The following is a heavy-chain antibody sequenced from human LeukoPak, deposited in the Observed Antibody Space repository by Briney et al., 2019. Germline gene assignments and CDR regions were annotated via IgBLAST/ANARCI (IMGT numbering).Heavy chain of an antibody. J-gene: IGHJ4*02. CDR1: GFTFSSYD. D-gene: IGHD6-6*01. CDR2: IRYDGSRK. CDR3: ARDPSSSSSVGGYFDY. Sequence: PGGSLRLSCAVSGFTFSSYDMNWVRQAPGKGLEWVAFIRYDGSRKYYADSVKGRFTISRDNSKNTVYLQMNSLRAEDTAVYYCARDPSSSSSVGGYFDYWGQGTLVTVSS. V-gene: IGHV3-30*02.